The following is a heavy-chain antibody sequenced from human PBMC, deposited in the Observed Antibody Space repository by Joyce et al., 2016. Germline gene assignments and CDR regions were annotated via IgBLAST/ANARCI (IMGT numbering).Heavy chain of an antibody. CDR1: GFTFRTVG. J-gene: IGHJ4*02. D-gene: IGHD6-19*01. V-gene: IGHV3-33*01. Sequence: QVQLVESGGGVVKPGRSLRLSCAASGFTFRTVGMHWVRKAPGKGVEWVAMIRYDGNNKYYADSVKGRFTISRDNSKNTLFLQMNSLRADDTAMYYCTRVRGIAVTGTDYWGQGTLVTVSS. CDR2: IRYDGNNK. CDR3: TRVRGIAVTGTDY.